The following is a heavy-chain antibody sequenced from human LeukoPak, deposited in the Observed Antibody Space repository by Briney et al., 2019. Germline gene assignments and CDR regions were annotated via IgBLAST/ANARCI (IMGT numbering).Heavy chain of an antibody. Sequence: PSETLSLTCAVYGGSFSGYYWSWIRQPPGKGLEWIGEINHSGSTNYNPSFKSRVTISVDTSKNQFSLKLSSVTAADTAVYYCARGKWIAVAGRNWFDPWGQGTLVTVSS. CDR3: ARGKWIAVAGRNWFDP. V-gene: IGHV4-34*01. J-gene: IGHJ5*02. D-gene: IGHD6-19*01. CDR1: GGSFSGYY. CDR2: INHSGST.